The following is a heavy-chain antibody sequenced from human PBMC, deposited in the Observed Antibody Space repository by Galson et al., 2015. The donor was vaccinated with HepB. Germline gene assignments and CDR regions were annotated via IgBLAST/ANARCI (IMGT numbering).Heavy chain of an antibody. V-gene: IGHV1-69*13. J-gene: IGHJ6*02. D-gene: IGHD3-3*01. CDR1: GGTFSSYA. CDR2: IIPIFGTA. Sequence: SVKVSCKASGGTFSSYAISWVRQAPGQGLEWMGGIIPIFGTANYAQKFQGRVTITADESTSTAYMELSSLRSEDTAVYYCARGKYDFWSGYIPHYYGMDVWGQGTTVTVSS. CDR3: ARGKYDFWSGYIPHYYGMDV.